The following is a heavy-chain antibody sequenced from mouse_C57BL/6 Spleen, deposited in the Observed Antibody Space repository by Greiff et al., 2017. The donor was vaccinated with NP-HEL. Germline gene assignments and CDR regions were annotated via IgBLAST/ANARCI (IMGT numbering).Heavy chain of an antibody. CDR3: ARYGSRDWYFDV. Sequence: QVQLQQPGAELVMPGASVKLSCKASGYTFTSYWMHWVKQRPGQGLEWIGEIDPSDSYTKYNQKFKGKSTLTVEKSSSTAYMQLSSLTSEDSAVYYCARYGSRDWYFDVWGTGTTVTVSS. D-gene: IGHD1-1*01. J-gene: IGHJ1*03. CDR2: IDPSDSYT. V-gene: IGHV1-69*01. CDR1: GYTFTSYW.